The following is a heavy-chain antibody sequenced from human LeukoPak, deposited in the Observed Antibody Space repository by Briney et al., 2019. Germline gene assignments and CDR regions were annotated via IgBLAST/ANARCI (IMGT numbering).Heavy chain of an antibody. CDR3: ARPPSGSSCGAFDI. D-gene: IGHD1-26*01. V-gene: IGHV4-4*09. CDR1: GGSISSYF. J-gene: IGHJ3*02. Sequence: SETLSLTCTVSGGSISSYFWSCIRQPPGKALEWIGYIYTSGRTNYNPSLKTRLTMSVDTSKNQFSLKLTSVTAADTPVYFCARPPSGSSCGAFDIWGQGTMVTVSS. CDR2: IYTSGRT.